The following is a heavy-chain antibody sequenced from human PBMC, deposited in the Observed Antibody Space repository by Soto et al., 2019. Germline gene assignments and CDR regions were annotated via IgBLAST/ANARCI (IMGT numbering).Heavy chain of an antibody. V-gene: IGHV3-21*01. J-gene: IGHJ3*02. CDR3: ARDYSSWYDDAFDI. Sequence: LRLSCAASGFTFSSYSMNWVRQAPGKGLEWVSSISSSSSYIYYADSVKGRFTISRDNAKNSLYLQMNSLRAEDTAVYYCARDYSSWYDDAFDIWGQGTMVTVSS. CDR2: ISSSSSYI. D-gene: IGHD6-13*01. CDR1: GFTFSSYS.